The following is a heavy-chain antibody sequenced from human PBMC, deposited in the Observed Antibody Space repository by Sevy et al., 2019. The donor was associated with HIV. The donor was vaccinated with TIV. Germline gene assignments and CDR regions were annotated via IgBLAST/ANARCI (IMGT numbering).Heavy chain of an antibody. CDR2: IYYSGST. Sequence: SETLSLTCTVSGGSISSYYWSWIRQPPGKGLEWIGYIYYSGSTNYNPSLKSRVTISVDTSKNQFSLKLSSVTAADTAVYYCARSLPPGDTAMGIFDYWGQGTLVTVSS. D-gene: IGHD5-18*01. CDR3: ARSLPPGDTAMGIFDY. J-gene: IGHJ4*02. V-gene: IGHV4-59*01. CDR1: GGSISSYY.